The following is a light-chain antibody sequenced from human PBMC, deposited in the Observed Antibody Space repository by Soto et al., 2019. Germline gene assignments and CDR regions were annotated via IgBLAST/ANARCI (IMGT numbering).Light chain of an antibody. CDR3: QQDNTFSCP. Sequence: DIQMTQSPSTLSASLGDRVTITCRASRAISDWLAWYQQRPGKAPKLLIYRASRLESGVPSRFSGSGSGTEFTLTIRGLQPDDFATYYCQQDNTFSCPFVQGTKLEI. CDR1: RAISDW. J-gene: IGKJ2*02. V-gene: IGKV1-5*03. CDR2: RAS.